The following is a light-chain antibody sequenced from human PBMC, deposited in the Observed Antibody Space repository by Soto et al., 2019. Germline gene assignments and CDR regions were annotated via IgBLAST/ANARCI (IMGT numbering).Light chain of an antibody. CDR3: QSYDSSLSGSV. Sequence: QSVLTQPPSVSGAPGQRVTISCTGSASNIGAGFDAHVYQQLPGTAPKLLIYANINRPSGVPDRFSGSTSGTSASLGITGLQAEDEADYYSQSYDSSLSGSVFGTGTKVTVL. J-gene: IGLJ1*01. CDR2: ANI. CDR1: ASNIGAGFD. V-gene: IGLV1-40*01.